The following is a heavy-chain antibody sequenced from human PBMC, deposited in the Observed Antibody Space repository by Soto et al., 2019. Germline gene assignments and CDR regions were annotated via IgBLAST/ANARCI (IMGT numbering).Heavy chain of an antibody. Sequence: SETLSLTCAVYGGSFSGYYWTWIRQPPGTGLEWIGEINHSGSTNYNPSLKSRVTISVDTSKNQFSLKLSSVTAADTAVYYCARVPYDDVWGSYRSPIDCWGQGTLVTVSS. D-gene: IGHD3-16*02. J-gene: IGHJ4*02. V-gene: IGHV4-34*01. CDR3: ARVPYDDVWGSYRSPIDC. CDR2: INHSGST. CDR1: GGSFSGYY.